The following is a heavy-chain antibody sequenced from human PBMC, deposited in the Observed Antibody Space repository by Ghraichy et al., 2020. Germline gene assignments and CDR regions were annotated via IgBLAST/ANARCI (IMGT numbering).Heavy chain of an antibody. V-gene: IGHV4-34*01. CDR3: ARGSDIVVVIPSTTNYDVDV. J-gene: IGHJ6*02. CDR1: GGSFSDYY. CDR2: INHSGST. Sequence: SETLSLTCAVYGGSFSDYYWSWIRQPPGKGLEWIGEINHSGSTSYNPSLKSRVTISVDTSKNQFSLKLSSVTAADTAVYYCARGSDIVVVIPSTTNYDVDVWGQGTTVIVSS. D-gene: IGHD2-21*01.